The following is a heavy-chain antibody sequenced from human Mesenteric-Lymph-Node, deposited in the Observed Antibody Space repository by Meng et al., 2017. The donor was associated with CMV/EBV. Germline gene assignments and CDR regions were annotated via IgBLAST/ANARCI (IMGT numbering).Heavy chain of an antibody. CDR2: IKQDGSEK. J-gene: IGHJ4*02. CDR3: ARDPSYYYDSRGYSTGGFDY. V-gene: IGHV3-7*03. CDR1: GFTFSSYW. D-gene: IGHD3-22*01. Sequence: GGSLRLSCAASGFTFSSYWMSWVRQAPGKGLEWVANIKQDGSEKYYVDSVKGRFTISRDNAKNSLYLQMNSLRAEDTAVYYCARDPSYYYDSRGYSTGGFDYWGQGTLVTVSS.